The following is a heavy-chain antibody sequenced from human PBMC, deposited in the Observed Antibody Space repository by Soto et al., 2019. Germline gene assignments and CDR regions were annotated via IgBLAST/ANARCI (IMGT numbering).Heavy chain of an antibody. CDR2: INHSGST. J-gene: IGHJ6*02. CDR1: GGSFSGYY. D-gene: IGHD6-13*01. CDR3: ASQQLVHYYYGMDV. V-gene: IGHV4-34*01. Sequence: PSETLSLTCAVYGGSFSGYYWSWIRQPPGKGLEWIGEINHSGSTNYNPYLKSRVTISVDTSKNQFSLKLSSVTAADTAVYYCASQQLVHYYYGMDVWGQGTTVTVSS.